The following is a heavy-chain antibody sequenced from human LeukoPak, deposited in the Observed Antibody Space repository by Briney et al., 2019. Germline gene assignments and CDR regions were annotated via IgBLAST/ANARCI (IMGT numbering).Heavy chain of an antibody. D-gene: IGHD6-13*01. CDR3: ARAPGIAAASYYYGMDV. Sequence: SETLSLTCTVSGGSISSRGYFWSWIRQHPGKGLEWIGYIYYSGSTYYNPSLKSRVTISVDTSKNQFSLKLSSVTAADTAVYYCARAPGIAAASYYYGMDVWGQGTTVTVSS. V-gene: IGHV4-31*03. CDR2: IYYSGST. J-gene: IGHJ6*02. CDR1: GGSISSRGYF.